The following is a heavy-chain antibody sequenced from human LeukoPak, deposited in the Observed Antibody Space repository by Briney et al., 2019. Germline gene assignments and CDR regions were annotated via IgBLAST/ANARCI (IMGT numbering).Heavy chain of an antibody. CDR1: GGSISSSSYY. D-gene: IGHD3-22*01. CDR3: ARVVKGGALGRDYYDSSGTRFDY. Sequence: SETLSLTCTVSGGSISSSSYYWGWIRQPPGKGPEWIGSIYYSGSTYYNPSLKSRVTISVDTSKNQFSLKLSSVTAADTAVYYCARVVKGGALGRDYYDSSGTRFDYWGQGTLVTVSS. CDR2: IYYSGST. J-gene: IGHJ4*02. V-gene: IGHV4-39*07.